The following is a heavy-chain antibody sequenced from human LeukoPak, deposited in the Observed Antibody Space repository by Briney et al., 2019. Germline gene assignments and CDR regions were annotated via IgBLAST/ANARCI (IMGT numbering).Heavy chain of an antibody. Sequence: ASVKVSCKASGYTFTSYDINWMRQATGQGLEWMGWMSPNSGNTGYAQKFQGRVTMTRDTSISTAYMDLSSLRSDDTAVYYCAREGGRERDFDYWGQGTLVTVSS. CDR3: AREGGRERDFDY. D-gene: IGHD1-26*01. CDR2: MSPNSGNT. CDR1: GYTFTSYD. V-gene: IGHV1-8*01. J-gene: IGHJ4*02.